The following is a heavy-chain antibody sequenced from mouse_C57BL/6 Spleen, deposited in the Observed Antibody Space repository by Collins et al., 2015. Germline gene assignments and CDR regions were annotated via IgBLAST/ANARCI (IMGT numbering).Heavy chain of an antibody. Sequence: QVLLQQSGAELVKPGASVKISCKTSGYAFSNYWMNWVKQRPGKGLEWIGQIFPGDGDSNYNGKFEGKAILTADKSSSTAYIQLSSLTSEDSAVYFCARGPYWGQGTLVTVSA. J-gene: IGHJ3*01. CDR3: ARGPY. CDR1: GYAFSNYW. CDR2: IFPGDGDS. V-gene: IGHV1-80*01.